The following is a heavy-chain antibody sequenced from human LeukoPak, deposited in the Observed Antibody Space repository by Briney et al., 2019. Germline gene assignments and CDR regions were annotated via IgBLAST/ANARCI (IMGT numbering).Heavy chain of an antibody. D-gene: IGHD3-22*01. CDR1: GITFSSYA. CDR2: ISASGGST. J-gene: IGHJ4*02. CDR3: ASRGAYYDSSGYYYGY. Sequence: GGSLRLSCAASGITFSSYAMSWVRQAPGKGLQWVSAISASGGSTYYADSVKGRFTMSRDNSKNTLYLQMNSLRAEDTAVYYCASRGAYYDSSGYYYGYWGQGTLVTVSS. V-gene: IGHV3-23*01.